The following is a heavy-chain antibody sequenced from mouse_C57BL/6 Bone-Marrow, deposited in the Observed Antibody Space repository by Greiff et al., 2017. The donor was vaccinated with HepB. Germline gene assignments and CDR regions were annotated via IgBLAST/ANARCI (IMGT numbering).Heavy chain of an antibody. J-gene: IGHJ4*01. CDR3: AREGNSSASYAMEC. CDR2: IYPGDGDT. V-gene: IGHV1-80*01. CDR1: GYAFSSYW. D-gene: IGHD3-2*02. Sequence: QVQLKQSGAELVKPGASVKISCKASGYAFSSYWMNWVKQRPGQGLEWIGQIYPGDGDTNYNGKFKGKATLTADKSSSTAYMQLSSLTSEDSAVYFCAREGNSSASYAMECWGKGTSVTVAS.